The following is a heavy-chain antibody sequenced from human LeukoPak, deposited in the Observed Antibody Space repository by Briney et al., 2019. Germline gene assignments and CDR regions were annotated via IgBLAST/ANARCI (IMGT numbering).Heavy chain of an antibody. CDR1: GFTFSNAW. CDR3: AKEGQFSVTPNA. D-gene: IGHD2-21*02. CDR2: ITGSGGST. J-gene: IGHJ5*02. Sequence: KSGRSLRLSCAASGFTFSNAWMSWVRQAPGMGLQRVSSITGSGGSTYYADSVKGRFTISRDNSKNTVYLQMNSLRVDDTAVYYCAKEGQFSVTPNAWGQGALVTVSS. V-gene: IGHV3-23*01.